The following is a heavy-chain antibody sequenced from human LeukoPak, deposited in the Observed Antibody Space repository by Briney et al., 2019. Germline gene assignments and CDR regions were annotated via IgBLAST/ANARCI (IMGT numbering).Heavy chain of an antibody. V-gene: IGHV6-1*01. Sequence: SQTLSLTCAISGDSFSSNSAAWNWIRQSPSRGLEWLGRTYYRSKWYNDYAVSVKSRITINPDTSKNQFSLQLNSVTPEDTAVYYCARGGYYGSGSYYNSWYFDLWGRGTLVTVSS. D-gene: IGHD3-10*01. CDR2: TYYRSKWYN. CDR1: GDSFSSNSAA. CDR3: ARGGYYGSGSYYNSWYFDL. J-gene: IGHJ2*01.